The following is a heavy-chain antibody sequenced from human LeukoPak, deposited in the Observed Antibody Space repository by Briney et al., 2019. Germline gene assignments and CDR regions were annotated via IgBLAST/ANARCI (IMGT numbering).Heavy chain of an antibody. D-gene: IGHD1-26*01. Sequence: PGGSLRLSCAASGFSFSTYEMNWVRQAPGKGLEWVSYITISSRTIFYADSVKGRFTISRDNAKNSLYLQMNSLRDEDTAVYYCARMGSDLWGASPWGPFDYWGQGTLVTVSS. V-gene: IGHV3-48*02. CDR2: ITISSRTI. J-gene: IGHJ4*02. CDR3: ARMGSDLWGASPWGPFDY. CDR1: GFSFSTYE.